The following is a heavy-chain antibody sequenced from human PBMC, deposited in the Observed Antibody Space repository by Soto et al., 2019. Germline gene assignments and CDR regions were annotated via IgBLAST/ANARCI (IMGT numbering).Heavy chain of an antibody. J-gene: IGHJ5*02. D-gene: IGHD2-15*01. CDR3: AKRYCSGGSCYSNTYNWFDP. CDR2: ISSSSSTI. CDR1: GFTFSSYS. Sequence: EVQLVESGGGLVQPGGSLRLSCAASGFTFSSYSMNWVRQAPGKGLEWVSYISSSSSTIYYADSVKGRFTISRDNAKNSLYLQMNSLRAEDTAVYYCAKRYCSGGSCYSNTYNWFDPWGQGTLVTVSS. V-gene: IGHV3-48*01.